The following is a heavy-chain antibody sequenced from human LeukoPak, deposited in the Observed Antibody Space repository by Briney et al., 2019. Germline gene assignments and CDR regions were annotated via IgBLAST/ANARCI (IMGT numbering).Heavy chain of an antibody. Sequence: SETLSLTCAVSGYSISSGYYWGWIRQPPGKGLEWIGSIYHSGSTYYNPSLKSRVTISVDTSKNQFSLKLSSATAADTAVYYRARDGSSGWYPLNWFDPWGQGTLVTVSS. D-gene: IGHD6-19*01. CDR1: GYSISSGYY. V-gene: IGHV4-38-2*02. J-gene: IGHJ5*02. CDR2: IYHSGST. CDR3: ARDGSSGWYPLNWFDP.